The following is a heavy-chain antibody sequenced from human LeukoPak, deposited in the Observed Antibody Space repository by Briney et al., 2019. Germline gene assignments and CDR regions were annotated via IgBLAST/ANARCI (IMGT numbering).Heavy chain of an antibody. J-gene: IGHJ4*02. CDR1: GFTFSSYG. CDR3: AREDSSLSLDF. V-gene: IGHV3-33*01. Sequence: PGRSLRLSCAASGFTFSSYGMHWVRQAPGKGREWVAVIWYDGTNKYYADSVKGRFTISRDNSKNTLYLQMNSLRAEDTAVYYCAREDSSLSLDFWGQGTLVTVSS. CDR2: IWYDGTNK. D-gene: IGHD6-6*01.